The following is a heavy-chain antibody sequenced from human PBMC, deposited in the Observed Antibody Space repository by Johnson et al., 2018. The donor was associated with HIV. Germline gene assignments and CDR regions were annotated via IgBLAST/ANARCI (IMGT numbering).Heavy chain of an antibody. CDR1: GFTFSSYA. D-gene: IGHD2-21*01. CDR3: ARHTGYDAFDI. CDR2: IYSGGST. V-gene: IGHV3-NL1*01. J-gene: IGHJ3*02. Sequence: QVQLVESGGGVVQPGRSLRLSCAASGFTFSSYAMHWVRQAPGKGLEWVAVIYSGGSTYYADSVKGRFTISRDNSKNTLYLQMNSLRAEDTAVYYCARHTGYDAFDIWGQGTMVTVSS.